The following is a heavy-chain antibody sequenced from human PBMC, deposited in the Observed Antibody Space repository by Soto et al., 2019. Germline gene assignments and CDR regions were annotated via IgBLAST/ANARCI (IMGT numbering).Heavy chain of an antibody. Sequence: QVQLVQSGPELKKPGAAVRVSCKTSGYTFNTYGLSWVRQAPGQGLEWMGWIRTYTGNTDYPQRFQGRVSMDTDTSTSTAYLDLRSLTSEDTAVYYCVRDVSVSSGSFGGYWGQGTLVTVSS. CDR2: IRTYTGNT. CDR1: GYTFNTYG. V-gene: IGHV1-18*01. CDR3: VRDVSVSSGSFGGY. J-gene: IGHJ4*02. D-gene: IGHD3-10*01.